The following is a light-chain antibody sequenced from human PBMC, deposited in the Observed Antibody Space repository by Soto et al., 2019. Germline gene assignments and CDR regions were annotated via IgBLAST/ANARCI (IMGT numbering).Light chain of an antibody. CDR2: EVN. CDR1: SSDVGGYNY. J-gene: IGLJ3*02. Sequence: QSALTQPPSASGSLGQSVTISCTGTSSDVGGYNYVSWYQQHPGKAPKVMIYEVNKRPSGVPDRFSGSKSGNMASLTVSGLQAEDEADYYCSSYAGSNNWVFGGGTKLTV. CDR3: SSYAGSNNWV. V-gene: IGLV2-8*01.